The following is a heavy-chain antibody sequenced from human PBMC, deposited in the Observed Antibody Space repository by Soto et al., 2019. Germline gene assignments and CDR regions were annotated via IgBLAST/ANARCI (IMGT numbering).Heavy chain of an antibody. CDR1: GGTFSSFA. V-gene: IGHV1-69*01. CDR2: IIPIFGTA. CDR3: ARDSLGFGGNAEYFQH. D-gene: IGHD3-10*01. J-gene: IGHJ1*01. Sequence: QVQLVQSGAEVKKPGSSVKVSCKASGGTFSSFAITWVRQAPGQGLEWMGGIIPIFGTANYAQKFQGRVTITADESTSTAYMELSSLRSEDTAVYYCARDSLGFGGNAEYFQHWGQGTLVTVSS.